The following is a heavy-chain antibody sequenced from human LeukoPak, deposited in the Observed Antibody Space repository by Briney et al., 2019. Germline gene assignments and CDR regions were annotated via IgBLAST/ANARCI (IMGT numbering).Heavy chain of an antibody. Sequence: PGGSLRLSCAASGFTFSSYAMSWVRQAPGRGLEWVSAISGGGGSTYYADSVKGRFTVSRDNSKNTIFLQMDSLRAEDSAIYYCAKGGLDGDPHAYWGQGSLVTVSS. D-gene: IGHD4-17*01. V-gene: IGHV3-23*01. J-gene: IGHJ4*02. CDR3: AKGGLDGDPHAY. CDR1: GFTFSSYA. CDR2: ISGGGGST.